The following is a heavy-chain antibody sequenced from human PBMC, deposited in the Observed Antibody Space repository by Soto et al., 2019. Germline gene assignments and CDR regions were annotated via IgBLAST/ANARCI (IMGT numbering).Heavy chain of an antibody. V-gene: IGHV2-5*02. D-gene: IGHD3-3*01. CDR1: GFSLSTSGVG. Sequence: KQSGPTLVNPTQTLTLTCTFSGFSLSTSGVGVGWIRQPPGKALEWLALIYWDDDKRYSPSLKSRLTITKDTSKNQVVLTMTNMDPVDTATYYCAHSTRAIFGVVIIAIDAFDIWGQGTMVTVSS. J-gene: IGHJ3*02. CDR3: AHSTRAIFGVVIIAIDAFDI. CDR2: IYWDDDK.